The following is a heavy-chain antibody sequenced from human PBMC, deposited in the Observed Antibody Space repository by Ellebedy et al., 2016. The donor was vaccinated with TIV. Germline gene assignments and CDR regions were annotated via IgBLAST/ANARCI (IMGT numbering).Heavy chain of an antibody. J-gene: IGHJ4*02. CDR2: MSSDGRNK. V-gene: IGHV3-30*03. Sequence: GESLKISCPASGFTFENYGMHWVRQAPGKGLEWVAVMSSDGRNKYYADSVKGRFTISADNSKSTLYLQMNSLKTEDTAVYYCARDESGSSWYYYLDYWGQGTLVTVSS. CDR1: GFTFENYG. D-gene: IGHD6-13*01. CDR3: ARDESGSSWYYYLDY.